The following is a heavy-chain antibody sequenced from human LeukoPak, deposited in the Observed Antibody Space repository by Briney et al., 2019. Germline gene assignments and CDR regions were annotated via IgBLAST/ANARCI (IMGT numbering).Heavy chain of an antibody. CDR2: MYHSGST. Sequence: SETLSLTCTVSGYSISSGYSWSWIRQPPGKGLEWIGYMYHSGSTYYNPSLKSRVTISVDRSKNQFSLKLSSVTAADTAVYYCARVVPMVRGVRIANWFDPWGQGTLVTVSS. J-gene: IGHJ5*02. V-gene: IGHV4-30-2*01. CDR3: ARVVPMVRGVRIANWFDP. D-gene: IGHD3-10*01. CDR1: GYSISSGYS.